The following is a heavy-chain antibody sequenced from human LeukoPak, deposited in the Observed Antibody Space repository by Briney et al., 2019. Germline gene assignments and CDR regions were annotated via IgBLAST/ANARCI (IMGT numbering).Heavy chain of an antibody. CDR1: GGSFSGYY. J-gene: IGHJ4*02. Sequence: TSETLSLTCAVYGGSFSGYYWSWIRQPPGKGLEWIGEINHSGSTNYNPSLKSRVTISVDTSKNQFSLKLSSVTAADTAVYYCAREPSRRWRIAAAGTWLSYFDYWGQGTLVTVSS. V-gene: IGHV4-34*01. D-gene: IGHD6-13*01. CDR3: AREPSRRWRIAAAGTWLSYFDY. CDR2: INHSGST.